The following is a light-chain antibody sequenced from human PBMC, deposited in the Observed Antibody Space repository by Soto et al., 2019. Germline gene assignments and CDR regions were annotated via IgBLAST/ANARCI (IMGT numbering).Light chain of an antibody. CDR2: VEGSGSY. CDR1: SGHGSDI. V-gene: IGLV4-60*03. Sequence: QSVLTQSSSASASLGSSVKLTCTLSSGHGSDIIAWHQQQPGKAPRYLMKVEGSGSYNKGSGVPDRFSGSRSGADRYLTISNLQSEDEADYYCETWDSNTWVFGGGTKLTVL. J-gene: IGLJ3*02. CDR3: ETWDSNTWV.